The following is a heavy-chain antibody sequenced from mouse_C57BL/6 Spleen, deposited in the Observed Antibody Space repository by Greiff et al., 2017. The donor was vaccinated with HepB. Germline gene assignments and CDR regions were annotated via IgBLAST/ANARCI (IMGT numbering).Heavy chain of an antibody. CDR3: ARFTTVVATDY. V-gene: IGHV1-69*01. Sequence: QVQLKESGPELVKPGASVKMSCKASGYTFTSYWMHWVKQRPGQGLEWIGEIDPSDSYTNYNQKFKGKSTLTVDKSSSTAYMQLSSLTSEDSAVYYCARFTTVVATDYWGQGTTLTVSS. J-gene: IGHJ2*01. CDR1: GYTFTSYW. CDR2: IDPSDSYT. D-gene: IGHD1-1*01.